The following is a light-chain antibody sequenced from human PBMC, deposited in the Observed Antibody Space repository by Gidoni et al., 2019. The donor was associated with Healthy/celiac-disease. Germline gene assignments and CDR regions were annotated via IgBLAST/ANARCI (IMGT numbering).Light chain of an antibody. V-gene: IGKV1-16*02. CDR1: QGISNY. J-gene: IGKJ4*01. Sequence: MTQSPSSLSASVGDRVTITCRASQGISNYLAWFQQKPGKAPKSLIYAASSLQSGVPSKFTXSGXXTDFTLTIXXXQPXXFATXXCQXXXSYXXTFXGGTKVEIK. CDR3: QXXXSYXXT. CDR2: AAS.